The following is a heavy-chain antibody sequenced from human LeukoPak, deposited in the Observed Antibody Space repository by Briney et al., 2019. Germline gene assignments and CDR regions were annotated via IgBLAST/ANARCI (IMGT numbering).Heavy chain of an antibody. Sequence: SETLSLTCAVSGGSISSGGYSWSWIRQPPGKGLEWIGYIYHSGSTYYNPSLKSRVTISVDRSKNQFSLKLSSVTAADTAVYYCARDSIRLRPNEDYYYGIDVWGQGTTVTVSS. CDR3: ARDSIRLRPNEDYYYGIDV. V-gene: IGHV4-30-2*01. D-gene: IGHD4-17*01. CDR2: IYHSGST. CDR1: GGSISSGGYS. J-gene: IGHJ6*02.